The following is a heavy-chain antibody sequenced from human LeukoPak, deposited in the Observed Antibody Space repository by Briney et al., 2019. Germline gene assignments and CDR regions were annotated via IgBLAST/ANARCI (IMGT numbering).Heavy chain of an antibody. CDR1: EITFSSYT. CDR2: IRSSGSHT. J-gene: IGHJ6*02. V-gene: IGHV3-21*01. CDR3: ATAAPGYYYGMDV. Sequence: GGSLRLSCVGSEITFSSYTMNWVRQAPGKGLEWVSSIRSSGSHTYYAVSVKGRFTISRDNAKNSLYLQMNSLRAEDTAVYYCATAAPGYYYGMDVWGQGTTVTVSS.